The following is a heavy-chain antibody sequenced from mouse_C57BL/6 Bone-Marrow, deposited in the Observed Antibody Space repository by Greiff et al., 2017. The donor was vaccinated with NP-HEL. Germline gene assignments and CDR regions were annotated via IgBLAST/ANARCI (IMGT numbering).Heavy chain of an antibody. V-gene: IGHV1-55*01. CDR3: AYDYDSSWFAY. CDR1: GYTFTSYW. J-gene: IGHJ3*01. Sequence: QVQLQQSGAELVKPGASVKISCKASGYTFTSYWITWVKQRPGQGLEWIGDIYPGSGSTNYNEKFKSKATLTVDTSSSTAYMQLSSLTSEDSAVYYCAYDYDSSWFAYWGQGTLVTVSA. CDR2: IYPGSGST. D-gene: IGHD2-4*01.